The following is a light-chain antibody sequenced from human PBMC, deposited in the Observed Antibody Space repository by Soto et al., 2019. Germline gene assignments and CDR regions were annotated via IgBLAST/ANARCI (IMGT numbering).Light chain of an antibody. Sequence: DIQMTQSPSSVSASIGDRVTITGRASQAIDNWLAWYQQKPGKAPKLLIFGASNLQSGVPSRFSGSGFGTDFTLTISGLQPEDFATYYCQLATSVPWTFSQGTKVTIK. J-gene: IGKJ1*01. CDR3: QLATSVPWT. CDR2: GAS. V-gene: IGKV1-12*01. CDR1: QAIDNW.